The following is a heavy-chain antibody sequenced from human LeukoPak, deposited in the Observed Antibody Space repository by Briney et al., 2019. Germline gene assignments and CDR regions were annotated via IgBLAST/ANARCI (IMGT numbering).Heavy chain of an antibody. V-gene: IGHV4-38-2*02. D-gene: IGHD6-6*01. J-gene: IGHJ4*02. CDR3: ARDEPGSSSPFDY. Sequence: PSETLSLTCAVSGYSISSGYYWGWIRPPPGKGLEWIGSIYHSGSTYYNPSLKSRVTISVDTSKNQFSLKLSSVTAADTAVYYCARDEPGSSSPFDYWGQGTLVTVSS. CDR2: IYHSGST. CDR1: GYSISSGYY.